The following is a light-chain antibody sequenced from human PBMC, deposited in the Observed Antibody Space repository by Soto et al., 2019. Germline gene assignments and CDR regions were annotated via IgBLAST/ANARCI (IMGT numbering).Light chain of an antibody. V-gene: IGKV1-17*01. CDR1: QDIRND. J-gene: IGKJ1*01. Sequence: DIQMTQSPSSLSASVGDGVTVTCRASQDIRNDLGLYQQKPGKAPKRLIYAASSLQSGVPSRFSGSGSETEFTLTISSLQPEDSATYYCLQNHSLPPTFGQGTKVEIK. CDR2: AAS. CDR3: LQNHSLPPT.